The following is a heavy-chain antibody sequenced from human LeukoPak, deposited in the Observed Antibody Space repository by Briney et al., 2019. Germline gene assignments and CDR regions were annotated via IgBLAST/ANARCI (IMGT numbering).Heavy chain of an antibody. V-gene: IGHV3-20*04. CDR3: AGYCYDSSRGFDL. CDR1: GFKFDDYG. CDR2: INWNGAWT. Sequence: PGGSLRLSCAASGFKFDDYGMSWVRQAPGKGLEWVCDINWNGAWTGYADSVKGRFTISRDNAKNSLYLQMNSLRAEDTALYYCAGYCYDSSRGFDLWGQGTLVTVSA. J-gene: IGHJ5*02. D-gene: IGHD3-22*01.